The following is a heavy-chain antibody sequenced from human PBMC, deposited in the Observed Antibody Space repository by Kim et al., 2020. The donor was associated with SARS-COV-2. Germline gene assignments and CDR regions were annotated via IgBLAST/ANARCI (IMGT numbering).Heavy chain of an antibody. V-gene: IGHV3-23*01. D-gene: IGHD3-22*01. CDR1: GFTFSSYA. J-gene: IGHJ3*02. CDR2: ISVSGGST. Sequence: GGSLRLSCAASGFTFSSYAMSWVRQAPGKGLEWVSAISVSGGSTYYADSVKGRFTISRDNSKNTLYLQMNSLRAEDTAVYYCAKVITMIVVVNAFDIWGQGTMVTVSS. CDR3: AKVITMIVVVNAFDI.